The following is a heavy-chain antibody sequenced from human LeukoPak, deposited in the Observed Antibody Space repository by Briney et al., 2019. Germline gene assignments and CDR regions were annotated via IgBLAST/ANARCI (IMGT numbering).Heavy chain of an antibody. J-gene: IGHJ4*02. V-gene: IGHV3-48*03. Sequence: PGGSLRLSCAASGFTFSSYEMNRVRQAPGKGLEWVSYISSSGSTIYYADSVKGRFTISRDNAKNSLYLQMNSLRAEDTAVYYCARDFLPGYYDSSGSTYWGQGTLVTVSS. CDR3: ARDFLPGYYDSSGSTY. CDR2: ISSSGSTI. D-gene: IGHD3-22*01. CDR1: GFTFSSYE.